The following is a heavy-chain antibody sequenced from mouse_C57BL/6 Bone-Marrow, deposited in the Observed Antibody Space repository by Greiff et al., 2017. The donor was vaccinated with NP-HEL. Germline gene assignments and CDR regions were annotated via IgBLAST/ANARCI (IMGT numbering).Heavy chain of an antibody. J-gene: IGHJ4*01. D-gene: IGHD1-1*01. Sequence: VHVKQSGAELVRPGASVKLSCTVSGFNIKDDYMHWVKQRPEQCLEWIRWIDPENAPPSSSSPFPFNSPLTADTPSNTAYLQLSSLTSEDTAVYYCTTGGSSPYAMDYWGQGTSVTVSS. CDR1: GFNIKDDY. V-gene: IGHV14-4*01. CDR3: TTGGSSPYAMDY. CDR2: IDPENAPP.